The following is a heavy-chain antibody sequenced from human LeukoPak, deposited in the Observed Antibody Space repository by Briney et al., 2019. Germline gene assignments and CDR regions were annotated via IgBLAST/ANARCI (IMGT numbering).Heavy chain of an antibody. J-gene: IGHJ6*04. V-gene: IGHV3-23*01. CDR2: ISGRDGST. CDR3: AELGITMIGGV. D-gene: IGHD3-10*02. CDR1: GFTFSSFA. Sequence: GGSLRLSCAASGFTFSSFAMSWVRQAPGKGLEWVSAISGRDGSTYYADSVKGRFTISRDNSKNTLYLQMNSLRAEDTAVYYCAELGITMIGGVWGKGTTVTISS.